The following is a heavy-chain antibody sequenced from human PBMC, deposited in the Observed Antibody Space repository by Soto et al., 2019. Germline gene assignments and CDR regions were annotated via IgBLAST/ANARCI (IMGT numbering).Heavy chain of an antibody. Sequence: SGPTLVNPTQTLTLTCTFSGFSLSTSGVGVGWIRQPPGKALEWLALIFWDDDQRYSPSLKNRLTIAKDASNSQVFLTMTNMDPVDTGTYYCGHMWYTASSLTFDDWGQGSVVTVSS. CDR1: GFSLSTSGVG. J-gene: IGHJ4*02. D-gene: IGHD6-6*01. V-gene: IGHV2-5*02. CDR3: GHMWYTASSLTFDD. CDR2: IFWDDDQ.